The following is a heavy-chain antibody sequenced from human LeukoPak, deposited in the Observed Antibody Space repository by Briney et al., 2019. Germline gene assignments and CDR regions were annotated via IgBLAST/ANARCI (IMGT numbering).Heavy chain of an antibody. V-gene: IGHV4-59*01. Sequence: KAADTLSLTRTVSCRSIKSYFWNCIRQPPRKGLEWIGYMYHSGRTHSSPSPNSRVTISVDTSKNQFSLKLSSVTAAYTAVYYCARDGGESLSTCDYGGQRSLVTVSS. CDR3: ARDGGESLSTCDY. D-gene: IGHD2-21*01. CDR1: CRSIKSYF. CDR2: MYHSGRT. J-gene: IGHJ4*02.